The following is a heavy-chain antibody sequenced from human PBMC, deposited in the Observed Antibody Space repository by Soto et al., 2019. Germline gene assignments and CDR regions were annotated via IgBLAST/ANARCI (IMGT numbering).Heavy chain of an antibody. J-gene: IGHJ6*02. CDR1: GGTFSSYA. Sequence: ASVKVSCKASGGTFSSYAISWVRQAPGQGLEWMGGIIPIFGTANYAQKFQGRVTITADESTSTAYMELSSLRSEDTAVYYCATETGAAAGTPSENYGMDVWGQGTTVTVSS. CDR2: IIPIFGTA. D-gene: IGHD6-13*01. CDR3: ATETGAAAGTPSENYGMDV. V-gene: IGHV1-69*13.